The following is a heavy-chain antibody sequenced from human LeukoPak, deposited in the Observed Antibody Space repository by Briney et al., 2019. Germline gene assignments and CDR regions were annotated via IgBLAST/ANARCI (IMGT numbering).Heavy chain of an antibody. D-gene: IGHD2-21*01. V-gene: IGHV4-39*01. CDR2: VYYSGNT. CDR1: GGSISSNSYY. CDR3: ARHRATYCGSGCYYGNWFDP. J-gene: IGHJ5*02. Sequence: SETLSLTCVVSGGSISSNSYYWAWIRQPPGKGLEWIGSVYYSGNTYYNPSLKSRVTISLDTSKNQVFLKLSSVTAADTAVFYCARHRATYCGSGCYYGNWFDPWGQGTLVTVSS.